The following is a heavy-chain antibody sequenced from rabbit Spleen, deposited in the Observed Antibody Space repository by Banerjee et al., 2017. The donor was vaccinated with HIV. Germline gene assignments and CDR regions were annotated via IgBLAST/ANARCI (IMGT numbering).Heavy chain of an antibody. J-gene: IGHJ4*01. V-gene: IGHV1S40*01. CDR1: GFSFSSNDS. D-gene: IGHD8-1*01. Sequence: QSLAESGGGLVQPEGSLTLTCKASGFSFSSNDSMCWVRQAPGKGLEWIACTVGGRSTFTYYASWVNGRFTISKASSTTVTLQMTSLTAADTATYFCARGDGGSHYYYFTLWGPGTLVTVS. CDR3: ARGDGGSHYYYFTL. CDR2: TVGGRSTFT.